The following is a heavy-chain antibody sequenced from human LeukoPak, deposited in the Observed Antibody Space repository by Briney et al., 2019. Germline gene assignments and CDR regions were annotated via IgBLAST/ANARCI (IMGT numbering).Heavy chain of an antibody. D-gene: IGHD1-26*01. Sequence: GSLRLSCTASGFTFSSYWMHWVRQAPGRGLEWIGEIYHSGSTNYNPSLKSRVTISVDKSKNQFSLKLTSVTAADTAVYYCASGSGSYYPFDYWGQGTLVTVSS. CDR3: ASGSGSYYPFDY. CDR1: GFTFSSYW. V-gene: IGHV4-4*02. CDR2: IYHSGST. J-gene: IGHJ4*02.